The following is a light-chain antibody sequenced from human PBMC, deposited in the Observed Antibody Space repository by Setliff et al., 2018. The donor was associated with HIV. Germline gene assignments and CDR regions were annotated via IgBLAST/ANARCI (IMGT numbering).Light chain of an antibody. Sequence: AVVTQEPSLTVYPGGTVTLTCASSTGAVTSNNYPSWFQQKPGQAPRTLIYTTNSKHSWTPARFSGSLLGGKAALTLSSVQPEDEAEYYCLLYYGGAQLVFGGGTKVTVL. J-gene: IGLJ2*01. CDR1: TGAVTSNNY. V-gene: IGLV7-43*01. CDR2: TTN. CDR3: LLYYGGAQLV.